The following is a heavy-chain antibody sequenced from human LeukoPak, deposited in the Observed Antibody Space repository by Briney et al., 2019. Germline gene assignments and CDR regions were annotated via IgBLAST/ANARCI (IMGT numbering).Heavy chain of an antibody. CDR3: ARFPRTGTTGAFDI. V-gene: IGHV4-34*01. Sequence: SETLSLTCAVYGGSFSGYYWSWIRQPPGKGLEWIGEINHSGSTNYNPSLKSRVTISVDTSKNQFSLKLSSVTAADTAVYYCARFPRTGTTGAFDIWGQGTMVTVSS. CDR2: INHSGST. D-gene: IGHD1-7*01. CDR1: GGSFSGYY. J-gene: IGHJ3*02.